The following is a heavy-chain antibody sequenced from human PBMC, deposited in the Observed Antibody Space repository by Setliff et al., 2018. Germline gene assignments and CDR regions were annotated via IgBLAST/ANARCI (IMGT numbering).Heavy chain of an antibody. Sequence: PSETLSLTCTVYGGSFSNYYWSWIRQPPGKGLEWIAEINHSGSTNYNPSLKSRLSISADTSKNQFSLKLTSVTAADTAVYYCARTHCTTTSCFYFHYWGQGTVVTVSS. J-gene: IGHJ4*02. D-gene: IGHD2-2*01. CDR2: INHSGST. V-gene: IGHV4-34*01. CDR3: ARTHCTTTSCFYFHY. CDR1: GGSFSNYY.